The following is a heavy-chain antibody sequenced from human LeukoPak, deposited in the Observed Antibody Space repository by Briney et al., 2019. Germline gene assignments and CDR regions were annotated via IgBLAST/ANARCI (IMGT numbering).Heavy chain of an antibody. Sequence: GGSLRLSCAASGFTVSSNYMSWVRQAPGKGLEWVANIKQDGSEKYYVDSVKGRFTISRDNAKNSLYLQMNSLRAEDTAVYYCARRDYDILTGENWFDPWGQGTLVTVSS. CDR2: IKQDGSEK. J-gene: IGHJ5*02. CDR3: ARRDYDILTGENWFDP. V-gene: IGHV3-7*05. CDR1: GFTVSSNY. D-gene: IGHD3-9*01.